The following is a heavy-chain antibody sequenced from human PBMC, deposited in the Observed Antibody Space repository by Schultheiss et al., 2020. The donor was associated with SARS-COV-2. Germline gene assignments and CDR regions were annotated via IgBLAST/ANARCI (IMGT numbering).Heavy chain of an antibody. CDR2: IYYSGST. J-gene: IGHJ6*03. D-gene: IGHD2-2*01. CDR3: ARDPRILVPAANYYYMDV. Sequence: SETLSLTCTVSGGSISSYYWSWIRQPPGKGLEWIGYIYYSGSTNYNPSLKSRVTISVDTSKNQFSLKLSSVTAADTAVYYCARDPRILVPAANYYYMDVWGQGTTVTVSS. V-gene: IGHV4-59*12. CDR1: GGSISSYY.